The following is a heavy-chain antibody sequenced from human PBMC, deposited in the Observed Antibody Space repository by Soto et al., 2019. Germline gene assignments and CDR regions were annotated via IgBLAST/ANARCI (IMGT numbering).Heavy chain of an antibody. D-gene: IGHD3-3*01. Sequence: GASVKVSCKASGYTFTSYDINWVRQATGQGLEWMGWMNPNSGNTGYAQKFQGRVTMTRNTSISTAYMELSSLRSEDTAVYYCASPQGALGVTIFGVVMKAYYGMDVWGQGTTVTVSS. J-gene: IGHJ6*02. CDR1: GYTFTSYD. CDR2: MNPNSGNT. V-gene: IGHV1-8*01. CDR3: ASPQGALGVTIFGVVMKAYYGMDV.